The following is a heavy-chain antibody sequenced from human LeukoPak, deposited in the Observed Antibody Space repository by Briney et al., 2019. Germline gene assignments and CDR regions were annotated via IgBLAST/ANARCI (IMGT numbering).Heavy chain of an antibody. CDR3: AKSLYYYDTNGPFDF. CDR2: IQYDGNYK. Sequence: GGSLRLSCAASGFTFIHYGMHWVRQAPGRGLEWVAFIQYDGNYKYYADSVKGRFTISRDNSKNTLYLQMNSLRAEDTALYSCAKSLYYYDTNGPFDFWGQGTLVTVSS. D-gene: IGHD3-22*01. V-gene: IGHV3-30*02. J-gene: IGHJ4*02. CDR1: GFTFIHYG.